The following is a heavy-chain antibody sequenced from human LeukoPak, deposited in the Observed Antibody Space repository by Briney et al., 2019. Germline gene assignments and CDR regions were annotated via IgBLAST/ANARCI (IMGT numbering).Heavy chain of an antibody. CDR2: IYFSGST. CDR3: ARATTAYCTGGVCPNFDY. Sequence: AETLSLTCTVSGGSITSYYWSWIRQPPGKGLEWIGYIYFSGSTNYNPSLKSRVTISVDTSKNQFSLKLSSVTAADTALYYCARATTAYCTGGVCPNFDYWGQGTLVTVSS. V-gene: IGHV4-59*01. J-gene: IGHJ4*02. CDR1: GGSITSYY. D-gene: IGHD2-8*02.